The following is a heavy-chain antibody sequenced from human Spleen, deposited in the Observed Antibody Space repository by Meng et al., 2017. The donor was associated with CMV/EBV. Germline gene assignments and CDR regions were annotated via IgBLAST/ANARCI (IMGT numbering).Heavy chain of an antibody. V-gene: IGHV1-46*01. J-gene: IGHJ6*02. CDR2: INPSGGST. CDR3: AREDSTSGFGMDV. CDR1: GYTFTNYY. D-gene: IGHD3-22*01. Sequence: ASVKVSCKASGYTFTNYYIHWVRQAPGQGLEWMGIINPSGGSTSYAQKFQGRVTMTRDTSTSTVYMELSSLRSEDTAVYYCAREDSTSGFGMDVWGQGTTVTVSS.